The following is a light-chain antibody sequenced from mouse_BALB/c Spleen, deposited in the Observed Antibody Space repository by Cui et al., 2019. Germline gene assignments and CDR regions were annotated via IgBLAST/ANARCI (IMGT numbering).Light chain of an antibody. J-gene: IGKJ1*01. V-gene: IGKV6-23*01. CDR1: QDVGTA. Sequence: DIVMTQSHKFMSTSVGDRVSITCKASQDVGTAVAWYQQKPGQSPKLLIYWASTRHTGVPDRFTGSGSGTAFTLTISNVQSEDLADYFCQQYSSYPWTFGGGTKLEIK. CDR2: WAS. CDR3: QQYSSYPWT.